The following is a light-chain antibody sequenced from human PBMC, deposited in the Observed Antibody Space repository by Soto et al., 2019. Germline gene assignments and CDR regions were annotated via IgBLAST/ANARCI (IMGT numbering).Light chain of an antibody. Sequence: QSALTQPRSVSGSPGQSVTISCTGTSSDVGGYNYVSWYQQHPGKAPRLVIYDVTNRPSGISDRFSGSKSGNTASLTISGLLAEDEADYYCTSYTSTSTYVFGTGTKLTVL. V-gene: IGLV2-14*01. CDR1: SSDVGGYNY. CDR2: DVT. CDR3: TSYTSTSTYV. J-gene: IGLJ1*01.